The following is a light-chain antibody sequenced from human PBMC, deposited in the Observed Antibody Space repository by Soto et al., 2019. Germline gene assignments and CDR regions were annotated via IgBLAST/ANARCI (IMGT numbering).Light chain of an antibody. CDR3: QQAYSFPIT. Sequence: DIQVTQSPSSVSASVGDRVTITCRASQDIAGFLAWYQHKPGRAPELLIRTASSLQSGVPSRFSGSGSGTDFTLTVNSLQPEDSATYYCQQAYSFPITFGQGTRLDI. CDR1: QDIAGF. J-gene: IGKJ5*01. V-gene: IGKV1D-12*01. CDR2: TAS.